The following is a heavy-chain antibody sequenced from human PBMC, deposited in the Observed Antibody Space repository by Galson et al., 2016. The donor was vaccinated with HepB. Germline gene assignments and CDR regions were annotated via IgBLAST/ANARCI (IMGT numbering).Heavy chain of an antibody. Sequence: PGKGLEWVSYISSSSNTIYYADSVKGRFTISRDNAKNSLNLQMNSLRDEDTAVYYCARVGDYYYYYGMDVWGQGTTVTVSS. V-gene: IGHV3-48*02. CDR2: ISSSSNTI. D-gene: IGHD3-10*01. CDR3: ARVGDYYYYYGMDV. J-gene: IGHJ6*02.